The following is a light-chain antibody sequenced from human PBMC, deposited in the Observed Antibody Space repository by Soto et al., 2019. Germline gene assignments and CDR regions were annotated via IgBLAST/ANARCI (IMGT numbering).Light chain of an antibody. J-gene: IGKJ5*01. CDR3: QQYEIFPIT. CDR1: HDIRKY. Sequence: DIQMTQSPSSLSASVGDRVTITFQASHDIRKYLNWYQQKQGKXPKXLIYDASNMETGVPSRFTEIVSGTDVTLNLRSLQPEDSATYDGQQYEIFPITFGQGTRLEIK. CDR2: DAS. V-gene: IGKV1-33*01.